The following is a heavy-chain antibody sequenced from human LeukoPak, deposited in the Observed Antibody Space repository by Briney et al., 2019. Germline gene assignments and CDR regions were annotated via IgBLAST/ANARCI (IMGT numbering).Heavy chain of an antibody. D-gene: IGHD3-16*02. CDR3: ARGRGLYYDYIWGSYPHQFGY. CDR1: GGSFSGYY. CDR2: INHSGST. V-gene: IGHV4-34*01. Sequence: PSETLSLTCAVYGGSFSGYYWSWIRQPPGKGLEWIGEINHSGSTNYNPSLKSRVTISVDTSKNQFSLKLSSVTAADTAVYYCARGRGLYYDYIWGSYPHQFGYWGQGTLVTVSS. J-gene: IGHJ4*02.